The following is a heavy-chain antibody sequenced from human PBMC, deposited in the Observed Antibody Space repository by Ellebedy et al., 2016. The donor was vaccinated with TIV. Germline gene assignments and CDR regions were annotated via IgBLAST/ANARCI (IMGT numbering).Heavy chain of an antibody. Sequence: GESLKISCAASGFTFSSYAMSWVRQAPGKGLEWVSSISSSRSYIYYADSVKGRFTISRDNAKNSLYLQMNSLRAEDTAVYYCARYEAVAGRFDYWGQGTLVTVSS. CDR1: GFTFSSYA. CDR2: ISSSRSYI. V-gene: IGHV3-21*01. J-gene: IGHJ4*02. D-gene: IGHD6-19*01. CDR3: ARYEAVAGRFDY.